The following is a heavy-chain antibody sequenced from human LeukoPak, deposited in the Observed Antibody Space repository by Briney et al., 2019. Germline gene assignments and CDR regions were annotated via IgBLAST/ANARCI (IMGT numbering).Heavy chain of an antibody. CDR3: ARDTYYDFWSGPVKNYYYYMDV. V-gene: IGHV1-46*01. CDR1: GYTFTGYY. Sequence: EASVKVSCKASGYTFTGYYMHWVRQAPGQGLEWMGWINPSGGSTSYAQKFQGRVTMTRDMSTSTVYMELSSLRSEDTAVYYCARDTYYDFWSGPVKNYYYYMDVWGKGTTVTVSS. CDR2: INPSGGST. D-gene: IGHD3-3*01. J-gene: IGHJ6*03.